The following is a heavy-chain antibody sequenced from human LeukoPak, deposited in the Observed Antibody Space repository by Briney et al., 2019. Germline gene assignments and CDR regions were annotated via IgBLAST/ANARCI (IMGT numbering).Heavy chain of an antibody. D-gene: IGHD1-26*01. CDR3: AKVDTREDAFDI. Sequence: GGSLRLSCAASGFTFSSYGMHWVRQAPGKGLEWVAVISYDGSNKYYADSVKGRFTISRDNSKNTLYLQMNSLRAEVTAVYYCAKVDTREDAFDIWGQGTMVTVSS. V-gene: IGHV3-30*18. J-gene: IGHJ3*02. CDR2: ISYDGSNK. CDR1: GFTFSSYG.